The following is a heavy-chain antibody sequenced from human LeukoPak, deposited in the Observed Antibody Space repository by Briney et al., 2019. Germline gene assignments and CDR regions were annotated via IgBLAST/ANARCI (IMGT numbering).Heavy chain of an antibody. CDR1: GFAFSTYS. J-gene: IGHJ6*03. D-gene: IGHD1/OR15-1a*01. Sequence: PGGSPRLSCAASGFAFSTYSMNWVRQAPGKGLEWVSSITSISSYIKYSDSVRGRFTISRDNAKNSLYPQMNSLRAEDTAVYYCARVKAGATVENFYYYYMDVWGKGTTVTVSS. V-gene: IGHV3-21*01. CDR3: ARVKAGATVENFYYYYMDV. CDR2: ITSISSYI.